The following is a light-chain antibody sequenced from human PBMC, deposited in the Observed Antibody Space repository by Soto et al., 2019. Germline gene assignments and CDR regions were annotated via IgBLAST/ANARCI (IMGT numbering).Light chain of an antibody. CDR1: SSDVGGYNY. J-gene: IGLJ1*01. CDR2: EVS. V-gene: IGLV2-8*01. Sequence: QSALTQPPSASGSPGQSVTISCTGTSSDVGGYNYVSWYQQHPGKAPKLMIYEVSKRPSGVPDRFSGSKSGNTASLTASGLQAEDEADYYCSSYAGSNIFYVFGTGTKVTVL. CDR3: SSYAGSNIFYV.